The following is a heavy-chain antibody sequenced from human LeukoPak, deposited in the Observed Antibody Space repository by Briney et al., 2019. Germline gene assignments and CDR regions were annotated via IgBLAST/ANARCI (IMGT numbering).Heavy chain of an antibody. Sequence: QPGGSLRPSCAASGFTFSSYAMHWVRQAPGKGLEWVAVISYDGSNKYYADSVKGRFTISRDNSKNTLYLQMNSLRAEDTAVYYCARPGEGGSGYYPYFDYWGQGTLVTVSS. CDR3: ARPGEGGSGYYPYFDY. CDR2: ISYDGSNK. CDR1: GFTFSSYA. D-gene: IGHD3-22*01. V-gene: IGHV3-30*04. J-gene: IGHJ4*02.